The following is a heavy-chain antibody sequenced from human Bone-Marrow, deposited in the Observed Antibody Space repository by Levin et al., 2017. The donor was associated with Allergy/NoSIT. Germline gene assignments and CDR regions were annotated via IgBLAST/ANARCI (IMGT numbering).Heavy chain of an antibody. J-gene: IGHJ5*02. D-gene: IGHD4-23*01. Sequence: GGSLRLSCAASGFTLRSHTMHWVRQAPGKGLEWVAMILYDGSNKNYADSVKGRFSISRDNSKNMLYLEMSSLSRDDTALYFCARKGYGGDQGLDRWGQGTLVTVSS. CDR1: GFTLRSHT. CDR2: ILYDGSNK. CDR3: ARKGYGGDQGLDR. V-gene: IGHV3-30-3*01.